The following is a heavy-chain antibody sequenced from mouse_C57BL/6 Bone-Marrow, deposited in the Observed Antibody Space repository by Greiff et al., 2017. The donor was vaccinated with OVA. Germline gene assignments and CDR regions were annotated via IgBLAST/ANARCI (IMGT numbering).Heavy chain of an antibody. V-gene: IGHV2-3*01. Sequence: VQLMESGPGLVAPSQTLSITCTVSGFSFTSYGVSWVRPPPGKGLEWLGVIWGDGSTNYHSALISSLSIITDNSKSQAYLKLHSLQTDDTAAYYCASKDYYSNYDFFDYWGQGTLVTVSA. CDR2: IWGDGST. CDR3: ASKDYYSNYDFFDY. J-gene: IGHJ3*01. D-gene: IGHD2-5*01. CDR1: GFSFTSYG.